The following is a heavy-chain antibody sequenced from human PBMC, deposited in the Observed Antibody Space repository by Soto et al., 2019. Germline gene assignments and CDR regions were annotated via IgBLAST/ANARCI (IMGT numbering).Heavy chain of an antibody. Sequence: PSETLSLTCAVYGGSFSGYYWSWIRQPPGKGLEWIGEINHSGSTNYNPSLKSRVTISVDTSKNQFSLKLSSVTAADTAVYYCAILLREAFDIWGQGTMVTVSS. V-gene: IGHV4-34*01. D-gene: IGHD3-10*01. J-gene: IGHJ3*02. CDR1: GGSFSGYY. CDR2: INHSGST. CDR3: AILLREAFDI.